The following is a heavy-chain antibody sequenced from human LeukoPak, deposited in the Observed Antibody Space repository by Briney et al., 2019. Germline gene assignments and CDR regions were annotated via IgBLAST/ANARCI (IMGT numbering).Heavy chain of an antibody. CDR1: GFTFSSYA. J-gene: IGHJ5*02. Sequence: GGSLRLSCAASGFTFSSYAMSWVRQAPGKGLEWVSAISGSGGSTYYADSVKGRFTISRDNSKNTLYLQMNSLRAEDTAVYYCAKDQSRYWATVNNWFDPWGQGTLVTVSS. D-gene: IGHD4-17*01. CDR3: AKDQSRYWATVNNWFDP. CDR2: ISGSGGST. V-gene: IGHV3-23*01.